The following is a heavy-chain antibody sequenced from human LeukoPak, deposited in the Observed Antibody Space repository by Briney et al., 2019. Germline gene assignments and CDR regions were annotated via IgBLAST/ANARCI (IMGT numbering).Heavy chain of an antibody. CDR2: VDDSGNT. CDR3: ARQDWNQNFDY. V-gene: IGHV4-59*08. J-gene: IGHJ4*02. Sequence: SETLSLTCTVSGASLSSYYWTWIRQPPGKGLEWIGLVDDSGNTNYNPSLKSRLTISVDTSKNQFSLDLSSVTAADTAVYYCARQDWNQNFDYWGQGALVTVSS. D-gene: IGHD1-1*01. CDR1: GASLSSYY.